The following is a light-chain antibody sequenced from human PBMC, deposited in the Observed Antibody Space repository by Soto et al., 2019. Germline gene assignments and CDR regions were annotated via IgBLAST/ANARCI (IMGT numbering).Light chain of an antibody. Sequence: QSALTQPASVSGSPGQSITISCSGTSSDFGGYNVVSWYQQHPGKAPKLIIYEGTKRPSGVSNRFSGSKSGNAASLTISGLQTEDEADYYCCSYADTSTFWVVFVGGTKLTVL. CDR2: EGT. J-gene: IGLJ3*02. CDR1: SSDFGGYNV. V-gene: IGLV2-23*03. CDR3: CSYADTSTFWVV.